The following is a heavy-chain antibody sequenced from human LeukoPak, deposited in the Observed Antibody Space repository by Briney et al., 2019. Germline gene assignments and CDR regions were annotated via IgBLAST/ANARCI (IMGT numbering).Heavy chain of an antibody. V-gene: IGHV4-34*01. D-gene: IGHD2-2*01. Sequence: SETLSLTCAVYGGSFSGYYWSWIRQPPGKGLEWIEEINHSGSTNYNPSLKSRVTISVDTSKNQFSLKLSSVTAADTAVYYCARARVVPAAMYYWGQGTLVTVSS. CDR2: INHSGST. CDR1: GGSFSGYY. J-gene: IGHJ4*02. CDR3: ARARVVPAAMYY.